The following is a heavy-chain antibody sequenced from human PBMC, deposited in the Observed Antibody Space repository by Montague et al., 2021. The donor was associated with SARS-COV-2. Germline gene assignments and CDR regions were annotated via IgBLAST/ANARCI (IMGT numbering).Heavy chain of an antibody. D-gene: IGHD3-22*01. J-gene: IGHJ4*02. V-gene: IGHV4-34*01. CDR2: IEQSGST. CDR1: GGSFGDDH. CDR3: ARGHLSVSMIVVVFTSASYYFDY. Sequence: SETLSLTCGVYGGSFGDDHWSWIRQPPGKGLEWIGDIEQSGSTNYNPSXXSRVTISVDTSRNQFSLKLTSVTAADTAVYFCARGHLSVSMIVVVFTSASYYFDYWGQGALVTVSS.